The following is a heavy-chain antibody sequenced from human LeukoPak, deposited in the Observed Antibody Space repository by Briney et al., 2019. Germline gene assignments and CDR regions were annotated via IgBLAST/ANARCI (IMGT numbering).Heavy chain of an antibody. J-gene: IGHJ5*02. D-gene: IGHD6-13*01. CDR3: ARGRVHGWQQLVRQYNWFDP. CDR1: GDSISGYY. V-gene: IGHV4-59*12. Sequence: SETLSLTCTASGDSISGYYWTWIRQPPGKRLEWIGYIFYSGSTNYNPSLKSRVTISLDTSKNQFSLKLSSVTAADTAVYYCARGRVHGWQQLVRQYNWFDPWGQGTLVTVSS. CDR2: IFYSGST.